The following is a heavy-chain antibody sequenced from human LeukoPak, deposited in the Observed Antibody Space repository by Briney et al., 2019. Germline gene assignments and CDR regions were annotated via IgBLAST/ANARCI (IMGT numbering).Heavy chain of an antibody. CDR1: GFTFSSYA. V-gene: IGHV3-23*01. J-gene: IGHJ4*02. D-gene: IGHD4-17*01. CDR2: ISGSGGST. Sequence: GGSLRLSCAASGFTFSSYAMSGARQAPGKGLEWVSAISGSGGSTYYADSVKGRFTISRDNSKNTLYLQMNSRRAEDTAVYYCARVDPFLDYGLDYWGQGTLVTVSS. CDR3: ARVDPFLDYGLDY.